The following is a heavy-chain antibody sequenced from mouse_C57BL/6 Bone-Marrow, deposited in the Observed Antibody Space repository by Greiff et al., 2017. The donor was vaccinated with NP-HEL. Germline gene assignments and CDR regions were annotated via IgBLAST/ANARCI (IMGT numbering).Heavy chain of an antibody. Sequence: EVKLVESGGGLVQPGGSLSLSCAASGFTFTDYYMNWVRQPPGTALEWLGFIRNKASGYTTEYSASVKGRFTISRDNSQSILYLQMNALRAEDSATYYCARSIYYDYADDPFYAMDYWGQGTSVTVSS. V-gene: IGHV7-3*01. J-gene: IGHJ4*01. CDR3: ARSIYYDYADDPFYAMDY. D-gene: IGHD2-4*01. CDR1: GFTFTDYY. CDR2: IRNKASGYTT.